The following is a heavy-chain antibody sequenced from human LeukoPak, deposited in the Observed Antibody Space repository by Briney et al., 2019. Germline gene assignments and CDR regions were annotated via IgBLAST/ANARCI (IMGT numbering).Heavy chain of an antibody. CDR1: GFTLSSYW. CDR3: ARVRGTTVTLSGYYFDY. Sequence: GGSLRLSCAASGFTLSSYWMHWVRQVPGKGLVWVSRIKSDGSDTRYADSVKGRFTISRDNAKNTLYLQMNSLRAEDTAVYYCARVRGTTVTLSGYYFDYWGQGTLVTVSS. V-gene: IGHV3-74*01. J-gene: IGHJ4*02. CDR2: IKSDGSDT. D-gene: IGHD4-17*01.